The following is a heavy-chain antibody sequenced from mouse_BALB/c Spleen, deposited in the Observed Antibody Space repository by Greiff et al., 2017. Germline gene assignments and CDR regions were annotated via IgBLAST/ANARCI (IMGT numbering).Heavy chain of an antibody. J-gene: IGHJ2*01. D-gene: IGHD2-1*01. V-gene: IGHV5-12-2*01. CDR2: ISNGGGST. CDR1: GFTFSSYT. CDR3: ARRYGNYAFDY. Sequence: EVMLVESGGGLVQPGGSLKLSCAASGFTFSSYTMSWVRQTPEKRLEWVAYISNGGGSTYYPDTVKGRFTISRDNAKNTLYLQMSSLKSEDTAMYYCARRYGNYAFDYWGQGTTLTVSS.